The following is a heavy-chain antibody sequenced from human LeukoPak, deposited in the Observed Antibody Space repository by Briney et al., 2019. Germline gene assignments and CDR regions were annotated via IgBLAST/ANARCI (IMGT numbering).Heavy chain of an antibody. CDR1: GFTFSSYG. D-gene: IGHD3-3*01. Sequence: PGRSLRLSCAASGFTFSSYGMHWVRQAPGKGLEWVAVIWYDGSNKYYADSVKGRFTISRDNSKNTLYLQMNSLRAEDTAVYYCARDSKYYDFWSGYPPIYYYYGMDVWGQGTTVTVSS. CDR2: IWYDGSNK. CDR3: ARDSKYYDFWSGYPPIYYYYGMDV. V-gene: IGHV3-33*01. J-gene: IGHJ6*02.